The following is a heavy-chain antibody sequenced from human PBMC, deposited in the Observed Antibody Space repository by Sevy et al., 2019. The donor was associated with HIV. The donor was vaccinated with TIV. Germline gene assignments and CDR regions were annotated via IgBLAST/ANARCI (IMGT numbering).Heavy chain of an antibody. CDR1: GGSVSGYY. Sequence: SETLSLTCAVYGGSVSGYYWSWIRQPPGKGLEWIGEINHSGSTNYNPSLKSRVTISVDTSKNQFSLKLSSVTAADTPVYYCARVETRNDYVWGSYRYTDPLVDYWGQGTLVTVSS. J-gene: IGHJ4*02. D-gene: IGHD3-16*02. CDR3: ARVETRNDYVWGSYRYTDPLVDY. CDR2: INHSGST. V-gene: IGHV4-34*01.